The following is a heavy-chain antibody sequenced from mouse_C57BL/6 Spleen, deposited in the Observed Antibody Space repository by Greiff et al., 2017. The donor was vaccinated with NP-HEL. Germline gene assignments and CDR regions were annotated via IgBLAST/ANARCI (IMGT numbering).Heavy chain of an antibody. CDR2: IWRGGST. Sequence: QVQLKQSGPGLVQPSQSLSITCTVSGFSLTSYGVHWVRQSPGKGLEWLGVIWRGGSTDYNAAFMSRLSITKDNSKSQVFFKMNSLQADDTAIYYCAKTHYGSSSYWYFDVWGTGTTVTVSS. D-gene: IGHD1-1*01. J-gene: IGHJ1*03. CDR1: GFSLTSYG. V-gene: IGHV2-5*01. CDR3: AKTHYGSSSYWYFDV.